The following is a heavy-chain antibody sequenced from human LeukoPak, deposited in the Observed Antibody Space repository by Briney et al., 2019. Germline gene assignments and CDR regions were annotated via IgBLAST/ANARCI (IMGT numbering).Heavy chain of an antibody. CDR1: GFTFRRCA. Sequence: GGSLRLSCAASGFTFRRCAMHWVRQALGKGLEWVSVTSHDGSNRYYADSVKGRFTISRDNSKNTLYLQMNSLRAEDTAVYYCARNDYGTYYFDNWGQGTLVTVSS. J-gene: IGHJ4*02. V-gene: IGHV3-30-3*01. D-gene: IGHD4-17*01. CDR2: TSHDGSNR. CDR3: ARNDYGTYYFDN.